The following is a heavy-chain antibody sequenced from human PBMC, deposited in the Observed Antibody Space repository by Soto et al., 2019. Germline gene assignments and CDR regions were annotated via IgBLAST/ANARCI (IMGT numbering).Heavy chain of an antibody. D-gene: IGHD3-10*01. Sequence: SVKVSCKASGGTFSSYAISWVRQAPGQGLEWMGGIIPIFGTANYAQKFQGRVTITADESTSTAYMELSSLRSEDTAVYYCARDLNVKRMVRGVEGYWGQGTLVTVSS. J-gene: IGHJ4*02. CDR3: ARDLNVKRMVRGVEGY. V-gene: IGHV1-69*13. CDR1: GGTFSSYA. CDR2: IIPIFGTA.